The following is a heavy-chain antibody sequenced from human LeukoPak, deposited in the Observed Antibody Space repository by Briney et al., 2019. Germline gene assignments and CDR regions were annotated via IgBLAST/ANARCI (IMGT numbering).Heavy chain of an antibody. CDR3: AIATGYCSGGSCYRWFDP. Sequence: PSETLSLTCTVSGDSITSDRYYWSWIRQPAGKGLEWIGRIYTSGSTNYNPSLKSRVTISVDTSKNQFSLKLSSVTAADTAVYYCAIATGYCSGGSCYRWFDPWGQGTLVTVSS. J-gene: IGHJ5*02. CDR1: GDSITSDRYY. D-gene: IGHD2-15*01. V-gene: IGHV4-61*02. CDR2: IYTSGST.